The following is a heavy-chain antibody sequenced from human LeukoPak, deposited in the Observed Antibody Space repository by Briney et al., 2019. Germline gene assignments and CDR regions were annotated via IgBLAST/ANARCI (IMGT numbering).Heavy chain of an antibody. V-gene: IGHV4-59*01. CDR2: IYYSGST. D-gene: IGHD6-13*01. CDR3: ARALIAAAGKGFDP. CDR1: GGSISSYY. Sequence: SETLSLTCTVSGGSISSYYWSWIRQPPGKGLEWSGYIYYSGSTNYNPSLKSRVTISVDTSKNQFSLKLSSVTAADTAVYYCARALIAAAGKGFDPWGQGTLVTVSS. J-gene: IGHJ5*02.